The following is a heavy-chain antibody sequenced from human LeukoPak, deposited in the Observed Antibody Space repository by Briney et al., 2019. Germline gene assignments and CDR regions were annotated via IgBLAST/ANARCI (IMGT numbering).Heavy chain of an antibody. Sequence: GGSLRLSCAASGXTLSSYGMHWVRQAPGKGLEWVAVIWYDGSKKYYADSVEGRFTISRDNSKNTLYLQMNSLRAEDTAVYFCAREAVSYFYFDYWGQGTLVTVSS. CDR3: AREAVSYFYFDY. CDR1: GXTLSSYG. D-gene: IGHD1-26*01. V-gene: IGHV3-33*01. J-gene: IGHJ4*02. CDR2: IWYDGSKK.